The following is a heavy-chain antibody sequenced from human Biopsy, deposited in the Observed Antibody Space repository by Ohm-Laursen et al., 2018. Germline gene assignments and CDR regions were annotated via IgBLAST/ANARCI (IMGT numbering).Heavy chain of an antibody. V-gene: IGHV3-11*01. Sequence: SLRLSCAASGFNFGDLGMGWFRQVPGKGLGWISYISPSGRKTYHADSVSGRFTISRDNAENSLYLQMNSLRADDTAVYYCANTAMISYALDIWGHGTTVSVSS. CDR1: GFNFGDLG. CDR2: ISPSGRKT. D-gene: IGHD5-18*01. CDR3: ANTAMISYALDI. J-gene: IGHJ3*02.